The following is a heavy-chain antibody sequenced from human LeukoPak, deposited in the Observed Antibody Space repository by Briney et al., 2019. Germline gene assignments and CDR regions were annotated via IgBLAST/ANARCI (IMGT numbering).Heavy chain of an antibody. D-gene: IGHD6-19*01. J-gene: IGHJ4*02. Sequence: GGSLRLSCAASGFTFSSYSMNWVRQAPGKGLEWVSFISSSSYIYYADSVKGRFTISRDNAKNSLYLQMNSLRAEDTAVYYCARGRIAVAGQEKIDYWGQGTLVTVSS. CDR3: ARGRIAVAGQEKIDY. CDR2: ISSSSYI. CDR1: GFTFSSYS. V-gene: IGHV3-21*01.